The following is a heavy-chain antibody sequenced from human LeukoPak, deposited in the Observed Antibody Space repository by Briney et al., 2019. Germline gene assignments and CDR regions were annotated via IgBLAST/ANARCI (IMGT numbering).Heavy chain of an antibody. CDR1: GFTFSGDN. J-gene: IGHJ3*02. Sequence: GGSLRLSCAASGFTFSGDNMNWVRQAPGKGLESVSFISNSGNFIKYADSVKGRFTISRDNAKNSLYLQLNSLRAEDTAMYYCTRDRSLNIRAYDIWGQGTLVTVSS. CDR3: TRDRSLNIRAYDI. D-gene: IGHD3-10*01. CDR2: ISNSGNFI. V-gene: IGHV3-21*01.